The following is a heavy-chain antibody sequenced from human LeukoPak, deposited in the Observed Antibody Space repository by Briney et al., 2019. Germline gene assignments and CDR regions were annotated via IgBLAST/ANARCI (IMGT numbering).Heavy chain of an antibody. CDR2: IYHSGST. J-gene: IGHJ5*02. CDR3: ARDLMMVRGVIITGGWFDP. Sequence: SETLSLTCTVSGYSISSGYFWGWIRQPPGKGLEWIGSIYHSGSTYYNPSLKSRVTISVDTSKNQFSLKLSSVTAADTAVYYCARDLMMVRGVIITGGWFDPWGQGTLVTVSS. CDR1: GYSISSGYF. V-gene: IGHV4-38-2*02. D-gene: IGHD3-10*01.